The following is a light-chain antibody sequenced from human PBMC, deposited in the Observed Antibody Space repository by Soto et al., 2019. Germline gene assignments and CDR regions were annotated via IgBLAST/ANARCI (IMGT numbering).Light chain of an antibody. Sequence: DIQMTQSPSSLSASVRERVTITCRASQSISSYLNWYQQKPGKAPKLLIYAASSLQSGVPSRFSGSGSGIDFTLTVSSLQPEDFATYFCQHSYSTPRTFGQGTKVEVK. CDR2: AAS. J-gene: IGKJ1*01. CDR1: QSISSY. V-gene: IGKV1-39*01. CDR3: QHSYSTPRT.